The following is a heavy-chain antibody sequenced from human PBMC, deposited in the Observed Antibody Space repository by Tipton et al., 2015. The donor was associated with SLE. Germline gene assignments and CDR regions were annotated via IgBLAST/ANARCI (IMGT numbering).Heavy chain of an antibody. J-gene: IGHJ4*02. CDR2: SNEVGGIT. Sequence: SLRLSCAASGFNFGSYWMHWVRQAPGKGLVLVSRSNEVGGITSYADSVRGRFTISRDNARNTLYLQMNSLRAEDSALYVCSRAIAFGSSRISDYWGKGTLVSVSS. V-gene: IGHV3-74*01. CDR3: SRAIAFGSSRISDY. CDR1: GFNFGSYW. D-gene: IGHD6-13*01.